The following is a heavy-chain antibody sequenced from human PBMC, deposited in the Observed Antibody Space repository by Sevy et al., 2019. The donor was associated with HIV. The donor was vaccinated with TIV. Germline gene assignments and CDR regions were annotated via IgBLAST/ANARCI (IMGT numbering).Heavy chain of an antibody. CDR2: IKQDGSEK. CDR3: ARVGSSWYDSFDY. D-gene: IGHD6-13*01. CDR1: GFTFSSYW. J-gene: IGHJ4*02. V-gene: IGHV3-7*01. Sequence: GGSLRLSCAASGFTFSSYWMSWVRQAPGKGLEWVANIKQDGSEKYYVDSVKGRFTIPRDNAKNSLYLQMNSLRAEDTAVYYCARVGSSWYDSFDYWGQGTLVTVSS.